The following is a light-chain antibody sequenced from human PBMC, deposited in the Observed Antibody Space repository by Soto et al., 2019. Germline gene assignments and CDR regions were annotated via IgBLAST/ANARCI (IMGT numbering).Light chain of an antibody. CDR3: QSYASSLSGARV. Sequence: QSVLTQPPSVSGAPGQRVSISCTGSNSNIGAGYDVNWYQQLPGTAPKLLIYANIDRPSGVPDRFSGSKSGASAFLVITGLQAEDEAAYYCQSYASSLSGARVFGGGTQLTVL. CDR1: NSNIGAGYD. J-gene: IGLJ3*02. V-gene: IGLV1-40*01. CDR2: ANI.